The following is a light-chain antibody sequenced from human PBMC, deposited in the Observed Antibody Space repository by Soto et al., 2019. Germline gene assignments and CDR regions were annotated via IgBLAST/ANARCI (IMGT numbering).Light chain of an antibody. V-gene: IGKV3D-11*03. J-gene: IGKJ3*01. CDR3: QQRFSWRS. CDR2: DAS. Sequence: IVLAQSPATLSLSPRERATLSCRASQDVGHDLAWYQQRPGQAPRLLIYDASNRATGIPARFSGGGSGTDFTLTISSLEPEDFAVYYCQQRFSWRSFGPGTRVDIK. CDR1: QDVGHD.